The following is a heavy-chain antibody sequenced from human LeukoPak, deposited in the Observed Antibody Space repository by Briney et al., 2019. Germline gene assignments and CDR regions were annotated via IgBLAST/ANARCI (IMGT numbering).Heavy chain of an antibody. CDR3: ARARGDGYNFDY. CDR1: GGSFSGYY. J-gene: IGHJ4*02. CDR2: INHSGST. V-gene: IGHV4-34*01. Sequence: PSETLSLTCAVYGGSFSGYYWSWIRQPPGKGLEWIGEINHSGSTNYNPSLKSRVTISVDTSKNQFSLKLSSVTAADTAVCYCARARGDGYNFDYWGQGTLVTVSS. D-gene: IGHD5-24*01.